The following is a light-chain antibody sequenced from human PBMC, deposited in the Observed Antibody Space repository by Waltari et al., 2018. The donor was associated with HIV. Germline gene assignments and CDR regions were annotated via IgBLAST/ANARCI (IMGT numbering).Light chain of an antibody. CDR1: VLSQSL. V-gene: IGLV3-10*01. CDR3: YSTDSDDTHRGV. Sequence: SFELTQPPSVTVSPGQTARITCSGDVLSQSLVYWYRQMSCPAPALVIFDDKKRPSVTPDRFSGSRSGTMATLTISGAQVEDEGDYYCYSTDSDDTHRGVFGSGTTFAVL. CDR2: DDK. J-gene: IGLJ1*01.